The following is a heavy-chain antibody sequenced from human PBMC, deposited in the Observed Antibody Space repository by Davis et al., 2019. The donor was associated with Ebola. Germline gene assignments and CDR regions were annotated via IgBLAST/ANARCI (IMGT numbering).Heavy chain of an antibody. D-gene: IGHD3-10*01. CDR1: GGSISSGGYY. CDR2: IYYSGST. V-gene: IGHV4-61*08. J-gene: IGHJ4*02. CDR3: ASGGGVDY. Sequence: MPSETLSLTCTVSGGSISSGGYYWSWIRQHPGKGLEWIGYIYYSGSTNYNPSLKSRVTISVDTSKNQFSLKLSSVTAADTAVYYCASGGGVDYWGQGTLVTVSS.